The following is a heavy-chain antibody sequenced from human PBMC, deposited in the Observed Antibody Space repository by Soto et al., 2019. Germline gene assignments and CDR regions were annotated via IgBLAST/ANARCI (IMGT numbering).Heavy chain of an antibody. Sequence: SETLSLTCAVYGGSFSGYYWSWIRQPPGKGLEWIGEINHSGSTNYNPSLKSRVTISVDTSKNQFSLKLSSVTAADTAVYYCAKTNWNYGDYLGQGTLVTVSS. V-gene: IGHV4-34*01. J-gene: IGHJ4*02. D-gene: IGHD1-7*01. CDR3: AKTNWNYGDY. CDR2: INHSGST. CDR1: GGSFSGYY.